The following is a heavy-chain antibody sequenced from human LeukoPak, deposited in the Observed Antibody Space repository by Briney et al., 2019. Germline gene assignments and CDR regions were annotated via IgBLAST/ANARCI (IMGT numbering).Heavy chain of an antibody. Sequence: ASVKLSCKASGYTFTGYYMHWVRQAPGQGLEWMGWINPNSGGTNYAQKFQGRVTMTRDTSISTAYMELSRLRSDDTAVYYCARVKVPAATFDYWGQGTLVTVSS. CDR1: GYTFTGYY. D-gene: IGHD2-2*01. CDR3: ARVKVPAATFDY. V-gene: IGHV1-2*02. J-gene: IGHJ4*02. CDR2: INPNSGGT.